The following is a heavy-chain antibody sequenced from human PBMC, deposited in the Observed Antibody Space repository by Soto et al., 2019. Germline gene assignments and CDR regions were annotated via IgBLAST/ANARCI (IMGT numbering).Heavy chain of an antibody. V-gene: IGHV3-74*01. CDR1: GFTFSSYW. CDR2: VNTDESRT. D-gene: IGHD6-19*01. CDR3: ARVLNGQWYFDY. Sequence: GGSLRLSCGAAGFTFSSYWMHWVRQAPGKGLVWVSRVNTDESRTSYADSVKGRFTISRDNAKNTLYLQMNSLRAEDTAVYYCARVLNGQWYFDYWGQGTQVTVSS. J-gene: IGHJ4*02.